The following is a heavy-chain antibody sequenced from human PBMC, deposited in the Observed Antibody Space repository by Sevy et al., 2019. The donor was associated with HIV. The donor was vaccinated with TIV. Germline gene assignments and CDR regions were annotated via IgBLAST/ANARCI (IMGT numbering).Heavy chain of an antibody. J-gene: IGHJ5*02. D-gene: IGHD2-15*01. CDR3: VRGPGVVAVAALNWFDP. CDR1: GLTFSSYA. V-gene: IGHV3-30*04. CDR2: ISYDGSDK. Sequence: GGSLRLSCAASGLTFSSYAMHWVRQAPGKGLEWVAVISYDGSDKYFADSVKGRFTISRDNSKNTLFLQMNSLRTEDTAVYYCVRGPGVVAVAALNWFDPWGQGTLVTVSS.